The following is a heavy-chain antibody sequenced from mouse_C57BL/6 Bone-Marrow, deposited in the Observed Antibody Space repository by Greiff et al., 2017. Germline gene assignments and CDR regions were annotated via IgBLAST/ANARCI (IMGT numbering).Heavy chain of an antibody. V-gene: IGHV5-15*01. CDR3: ARIGYYDGSSYWYFDV. CDR2: ISNLAYSI. CDR1: GFTFSDYG. J-gene: IGHJ1*03. Sequence: EVQLQESGGGLVQPGGSLKLSCAASGFTFSDYGMAWVRQAPRKGPEWVAFISNLAYSIYYADTVTGRFTISRENAKNTLYLEMSSLRSEDTAMYYCARIGYYDGSSYWYFDVWGTGTTVTVSS. D-gene: IGHD1-1*01.